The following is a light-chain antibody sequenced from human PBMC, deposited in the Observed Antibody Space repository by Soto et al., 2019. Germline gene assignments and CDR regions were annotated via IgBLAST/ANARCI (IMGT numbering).Light chain of an antibody. Sequence: IQITQSPSTLSASVGDRVTITCRASQSISSWLAWYQQKPGKAPKLLIYDASSLESGVPSGFSGSGSGTEFTLTISSLQPDDFATYYCQNYNSYSYTFGQGTKVDIK. CDR2: DAS. J-gene: IGKJ2*01. CDR3: QNYNSYSYT. CDR1: QSISSW. V-gene: IGKV1-5*01.